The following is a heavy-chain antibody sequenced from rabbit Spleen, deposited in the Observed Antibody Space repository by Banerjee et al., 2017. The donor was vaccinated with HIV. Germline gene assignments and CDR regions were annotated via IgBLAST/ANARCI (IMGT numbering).Heavy chain of an antibody. Sequence: QEQLEESGGGLVKPEGSLTLTCKASGVSFNDKDVMCWVRQAPGKGLEWIACIDTGSSGFTYFASWAKGRFTISKTSSTTVTLQMTSLTAADTATYFCARDLVAVIGWNFGLWGPGTLVTVS. CDR1: GVSFNDKDV. D-gene: IGHD1-1*01. J-gene: IGHJ4*01. CDR2: IDTGSSGFT. CDR3: ARDLVAVIGWNFGL. V-gene: IGHV1S45*01.